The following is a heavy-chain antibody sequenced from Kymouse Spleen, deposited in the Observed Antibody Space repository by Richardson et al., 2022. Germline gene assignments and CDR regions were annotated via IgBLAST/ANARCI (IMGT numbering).Heavy chain of an antibody. V-gene: IGHV3-33*01. CDR1: GFTFSSYG. J-gene: IGHJ6*02. Sequence: QVQLVESGGGVVQPGRSLRLSCAASGFTFSSYGMHWVRQAPGKGLEWVAVIWYDGSNKYYADSVKGRFTISRDNSKNTLYLQMNSLRAEDTAVYYCARDSSGWYYYYGMDVWGQGTTVTVSS. CDR3: ARDSSGWYYYYGMDV. CDR2: IWYDGSNK. D-gene: IGHD6-19*01.